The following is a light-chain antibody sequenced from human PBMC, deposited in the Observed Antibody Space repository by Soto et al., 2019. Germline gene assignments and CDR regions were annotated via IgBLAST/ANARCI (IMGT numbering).Light chain of an antibody. V-gene: IGKV2-30*01. J-gene: IGKJ1*01. CDR2: TVS. CDR3: MQSTHWPWT. Sequence: DVVMTQSPLSLPVPLGQPAAISCRSSQSLMFDDGNTYLSWFHQRPGQSPRRLIYTVSNRASGVPDRFSGSGSGTDFTLKISGLEAEDVGVYYCMQSTHWPWTFGPGTKVEI. CDR1: QSLMFDDGNTY.